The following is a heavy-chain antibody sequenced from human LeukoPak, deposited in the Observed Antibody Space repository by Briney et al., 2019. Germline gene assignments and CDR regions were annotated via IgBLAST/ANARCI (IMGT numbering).Heavy chain of an antibody. Sequence: PGGSLRLSCAASGFTFSSYSMNWVRQAPGKGLEWVSVIYSGGSTYYADSVKGRFTISRDNSKNTLYLQMNSLRAEDTAVYYCARGPAGLAYWGQGTLVTVSS. J-gene: IGHJ4*02. CDR3: ARGPAGLAY. V-gene: IGHV3-53*01. CDR2: IYSGGST. CDR1: GFTFSSYS. D-gene: IGHD6-19*01.